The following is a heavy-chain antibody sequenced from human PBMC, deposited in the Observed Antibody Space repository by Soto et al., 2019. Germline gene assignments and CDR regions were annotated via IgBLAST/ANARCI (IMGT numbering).Heavy chain of an antibody. J-gene: IGHJ6*02. CDR2: ISSSSSYI. CDR3: AGSDASYYDFWSGYYHPSYYYYYGMDV. D-gene: IGHD3-3*01. Sequence: PGESLKISCAASGFTFSSYSMNWVRQAPGKGLEWVSSISSSSSYIYYADSVKGRFTISRDNAKNSLYLQMNSLRAEDTAVYYCAGSDASYYDFWSGYYHPSYYYYYGMDVWGQGTTVTVSS. V-gene: IGHV3-21*01. CDR1: GFTFSSYS.